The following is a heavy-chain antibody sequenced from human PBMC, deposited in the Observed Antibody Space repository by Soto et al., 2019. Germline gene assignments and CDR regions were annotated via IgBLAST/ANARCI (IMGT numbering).Heavy chain of an antibody. CDR2: ISAYNGNT. J-gene: IGHJ6*02. V-gene: IGHV1-18*01. Sequence: ASVKVSCKATGYTFTSYGISCVRQAPGQGLEWMGWISAYNGNTNYAQKLQGRVTMTTDTSTSTAYMELRSLRSDDTAVYYCARAEDIVVVPAANAYYYGMDVWGRGTTVTVSS. CDR3: ARAEDIVVVPAANAYYYGMDV. D-gene: IGHD2-2*01. CDR1: GYTFTSYG.